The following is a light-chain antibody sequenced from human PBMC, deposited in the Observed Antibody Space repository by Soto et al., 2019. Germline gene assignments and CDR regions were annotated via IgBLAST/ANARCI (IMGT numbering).Light chain of an antibody. J-gene: IGKJ3*01. CDR2: AAS. CDR3: QQYYSYPPGT. V-gene: IGKV1-8*01. CDR1: QGISSY. Sequence: AIRMTQSPSSFSASTGDRVTITCRASQGISSYLAWYQQKPGKAPKLLIYAASTLQSGVPSRFSGSGSGTDFTLTISCLQSEDFATYYCQQYYSYPPGTFGPGT.